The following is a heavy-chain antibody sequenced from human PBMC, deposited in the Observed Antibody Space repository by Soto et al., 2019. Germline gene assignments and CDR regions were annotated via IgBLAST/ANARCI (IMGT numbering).Heavy chain of an antibody. CDR2: ISGSGGST. CDR1: GFTFSSYA. CDR3: AKVTLKVRYSSGGPPCV. Sequence: GGSLRLSCAASGFTFSSYAMSWVRQAPGKGLEWVSAISGSGGSTYYADSVKGRFTISRDNSKNTLYLQMNSLRAEDTAVYYCAKVTLKVRYSSGGPPCVWGQGTLVTVSS. D-gene: IGHD6-19*01. V-gene: IGHV3-23*01. J-gene: IGHJ4*02.